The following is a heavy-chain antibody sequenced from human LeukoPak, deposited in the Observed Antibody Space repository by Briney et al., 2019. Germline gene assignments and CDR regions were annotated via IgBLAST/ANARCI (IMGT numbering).Heavy chain of an antibody. J-gene: IGHJ4*02. V-gene: IGHV1-18*01. CDR3: ARRGMVGAYFDY. D-gene: IGHD1-26*01. CDR2: ISAYNGNT. CDR1: SYTFTNYA. Sequence: ASVKVSCKASSYTFTNYAFTWVRQAPGQGLEWMGWISAYNGNTNYAQKLQGRVTMTRDTSISTAYMELSRLRSDDTAVYYCARRGMVGAYFDYWGQGTLVTVSS.